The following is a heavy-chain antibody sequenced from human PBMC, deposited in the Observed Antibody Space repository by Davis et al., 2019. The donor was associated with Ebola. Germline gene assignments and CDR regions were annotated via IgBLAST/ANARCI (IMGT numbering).Heavy chain of an antibody. J-gene: IGHJ4*02. Sequence: GESLKISCAASGFTFSSYSMNWVRQAPGKGLEWVSYISSSSSTIYYADSVKGRFTISRDNAKNSLYLQMNSLRDEDTAVYYCARVAIFGVVAFDYWGQGTLVTVSS. V-gene: IGHV3-48*02. CDR2: ISSSSSTI. CDR3: ARVAIFGVVAFDY. CDR1: GFTFSSYS. D-gene: IGHD3-3*01.